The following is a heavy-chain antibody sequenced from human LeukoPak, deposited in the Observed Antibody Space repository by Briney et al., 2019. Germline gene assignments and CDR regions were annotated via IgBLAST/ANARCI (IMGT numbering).Heavy chain of an antibody. CDR3: ARDGDCTNGVCYRLSGWFDP. V-gene: IGHV1-2*02. CDR2: INPNSGGT. D-gene: IGHD2-8*01. CDR1: GYTFTSYY. J-gene: IGHJ5*02. Sequence: ASVKVSCKASGYTFTSYYMHWVRQAPGQGLEWMGWINPNSGGTNYAQKFQGRVTMTRDTSISTAYMELSRLRSDDTAVYYCARDGDCTNGVCYRLSGWFDPWGQGTLVTVSP.